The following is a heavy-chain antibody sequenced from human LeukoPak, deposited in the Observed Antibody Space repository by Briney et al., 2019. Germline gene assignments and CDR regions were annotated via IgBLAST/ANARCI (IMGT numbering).Heavy chain of an antibody. CDR2: MSSSSGLI. Sequence: GGSLRLSCAASGFTFSRYSMSWVRQAPGKGLEWVSSMSSSSGLIFYGDSVKGRFTVSRDNAKRSLYLQMNSLRADDTAVYYCAREFDGSASGAGYWGQGTLVTVSS. V-gene: IGHV3-21*01. J-gene: IGHJ4*02. CDR1: GFTFSRYS. CDR3: AREFDGSASGAGY. D-gene: IGHD1-26*01.